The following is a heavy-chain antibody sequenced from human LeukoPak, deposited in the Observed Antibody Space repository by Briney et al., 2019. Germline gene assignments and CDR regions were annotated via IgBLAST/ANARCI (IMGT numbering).Heavy chain of an antibody. CDR2: ISNSGSTK. V-gene: IGHV3-48*03. CDR1: GFTFSSYE. CDR3: VRGGEQWLESFDY. D-gene: IGHD6-19*01. J-gene: IGHJ4*02. Sequence: GGSLRLSCAASGFTFSSYEMNWIRQAPGKGLEWISYISNSGSTKYYADSVKGRFTISRDNAKNSVFLQMNRLRAEDTAVYYCVRGGEQWLESFDYWGQGTLVTVSS.